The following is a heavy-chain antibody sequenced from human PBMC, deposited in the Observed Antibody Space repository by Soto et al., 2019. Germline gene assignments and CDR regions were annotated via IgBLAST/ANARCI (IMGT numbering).Heavy chain of an antibody. D-gene: IGHD3-10*01. Sequence: EVQLVESGGGSVQTGGSLRISCAASGFTFGSYWMDWVRQAPGKGLVWVSRINGDGSRTTSADSVKGRFTISRDNAQNTLYLQMSSLRADDTAVYCCSRVTLWFGESAKSGGQGTLGTVAA. V-gene: IGHV3-74*03. CDR1: GFTFGSYW. CDR3: SRVTLWFGESAKS. CDR2: INGDGSRT. J-gene: IGHJ4*02.